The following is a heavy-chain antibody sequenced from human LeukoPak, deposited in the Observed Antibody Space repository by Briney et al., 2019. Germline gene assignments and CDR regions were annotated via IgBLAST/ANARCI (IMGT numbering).Heavy chain of an antibody. CDR3: ALKTRGDSGLYMDV. CDR1: GYTFTSYG. V-gene: IGHV7-4-1*02. Sequence: VASVKVSCKASGYTFTSYGISWVRQAPGQGLEWMGWINTNTGNPTYAQGFTGRFVFSWDTSVSTAYLQISSLKAEDTAVYYCALKTRGDSGLYMDVWGKGTTVTVSS. J-gene: IGHJ6*03. D-gene: IGHD2-21*02. CDR2: INTNTGNP.